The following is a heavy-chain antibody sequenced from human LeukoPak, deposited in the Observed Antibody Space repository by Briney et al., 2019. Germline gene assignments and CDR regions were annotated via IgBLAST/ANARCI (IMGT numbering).Heavy chain of an antibody. Sequence: GGPLRLSCVPSGFTLSIYAMTWVRQAPGRGLEWVSSITDSSGPTHYAAPEKGRLIISRDNAKNTLYLQMNSLRADDTAIYYCAKDPNGDYIGAFDSWGQGTLVTVSS. V-gene: IGHV3-23*01. CDR3: AKDPNGDYIGAFDS. D-gene: IGHD2-8*01. CDR1: GFTLSIYA. CDR2: ITDSSGPT. J-gene: IGHJ3*02.